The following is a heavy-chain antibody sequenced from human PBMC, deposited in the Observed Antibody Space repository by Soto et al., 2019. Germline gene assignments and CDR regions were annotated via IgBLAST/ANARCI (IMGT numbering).Heavy chain of an antibody. J-gene: IGHJ6*02. Sequence: ASVKVSCKASGYTFTSYYIHWVRQAPGQGLEWMGIFNPTGDTASYAQKLQGRVTMTRDTSKGTAYMELGSLRSEDTAVYYCARGGRIVDTGIGYYYYHAMDVWGQGTTVTVS. V-gene: IGHV1-46*01. CDR1: GYTFTSYY. CDR2: FNPTGDTA. CDR3: ARGGRIVDTGIGYYYYHAMDV. D-gene: IGHD5-18*01.